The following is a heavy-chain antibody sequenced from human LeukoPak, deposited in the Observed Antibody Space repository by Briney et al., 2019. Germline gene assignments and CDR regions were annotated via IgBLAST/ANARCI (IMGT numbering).Heavy chain of an antibody. CDR2: MNPNSGNT. Sequence: ASVKVSCKASGYTFTSYDINWVRQATGQGLEWMGWMNPNSGNTGYAQKFQGRVTMTRNTSISTAYMELSSLRSEDTAVYYCARGDGGFDWLPLYYFDYWGQGTLVTVSS. CDR1: GYTFTSYD. D-gene: IGHD3-9*01. CDR3: ARGDGGFDWLPLYYFDY. V-gene: IGHV1-8*01. J-gene: IGHJ4*02.